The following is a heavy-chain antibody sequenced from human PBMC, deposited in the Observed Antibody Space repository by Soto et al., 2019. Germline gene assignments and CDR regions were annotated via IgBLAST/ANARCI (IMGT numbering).Heavy chain of an antibody. J-gene: IGHJ4*01. V-gene: IGHV1-18*01. CDR1: GYTFTSYA. D-gene: IGHD3-16*01. Sequence: QVQLVQSGAEVKKPGASVKVSCKASGYTFTSYAISWVRQAPGQGLEWMGWISAYNGNTTYAQKLPGRVTMTTDTTTTTAYTELRILRSDDTAVYSCARGGPPAGYWGHGTLVTVSS. CDR2: ISAYNGNT. CDR3: ARGGPPAGY.